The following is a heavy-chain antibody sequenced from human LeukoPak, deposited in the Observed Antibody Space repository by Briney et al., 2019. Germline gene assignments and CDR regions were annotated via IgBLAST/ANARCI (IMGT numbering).Heavy chain of an antibody. CDR1: GFTFSSYA. D-gene: IGHD4-11*01. CDR3: ARVAQGATTENYYYYYMDV. CDR2: ISGSGGST. Sequence: PGGSLRLSCAASGFTFSSYAMSWVRQAPGKGLEWVSAISGSGGSTYYADSVKGRFTISRDNAENSAYLQMSSLRAEDTAVYYCARVAQGATTENYYYYYMDVWGKGTTVTVSS. J-gene: IGHJ6*03. V-gene: IGHV3-23*01.